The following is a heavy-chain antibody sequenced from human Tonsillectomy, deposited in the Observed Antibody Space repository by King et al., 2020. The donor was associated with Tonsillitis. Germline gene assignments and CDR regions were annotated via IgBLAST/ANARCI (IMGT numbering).Heavy chain of an antibody. CDR1: GFTVSSNY. V-gene: IGHV3-66*01. J-gene: IGHJ3*02. D-gene: IGHD3-10*01. CDR3: ARGYYASGYDAFDI. Sequence: DVQLVESGGGLVQPGGSLRLSCAASGFTVSSNYMNWVRQAPGKGLEWVSVIYSGGSTYYADSVRGRFTISRDNSNNTLSLQMNSLRTEDTAVYYCARGYYASGYDAFDIWGQGTMVTVSS. CDR2: IYSGGST.